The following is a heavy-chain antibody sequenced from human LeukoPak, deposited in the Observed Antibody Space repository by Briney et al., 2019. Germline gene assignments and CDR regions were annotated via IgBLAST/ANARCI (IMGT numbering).Heavy chain of an antibody. V-gene: IGHV3-53*01. Sequence: GGSLRLSCTVSGFTVSSNSMSWGRQAPGKGLEWVSFIYSGGNTHYSDSVKGRCTISRDNSKNTLYLQMNSLRAEDTAVYYCARAPAHYYDSSDHYYVGESYFDYWGQGTLVTVSS. D-gene: IGHD3-22*01. J-gene: IGHJ4*02. CDR2: IYSGGNT. CDR3: ARAPAHYYDSSDHYYVGESYFDY. CDR1: GFTVSSNS.